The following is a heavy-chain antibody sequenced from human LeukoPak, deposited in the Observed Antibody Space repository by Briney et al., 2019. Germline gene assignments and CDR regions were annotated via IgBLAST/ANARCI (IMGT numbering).Heavy chain of an antibody. CDR2: ISAYNGNT. CDR1: GYTFTSYG. CDR3: ARDVGCSSTSCYLWDY. J-gene: IGHJ4*02. Sequence: ASVKVSCKASGYTFTSYGISWVRQAPGQGLEWMGWISAYNGNTNYAQKLQGRVTMTTDTSTSTAYMELSSLRSEDTAVYYCARDVGCSSTSCYLWDYWGQGTLVTVSS. V-gene: IGHV1-18*01. D-gene: IGHD2-2*01.